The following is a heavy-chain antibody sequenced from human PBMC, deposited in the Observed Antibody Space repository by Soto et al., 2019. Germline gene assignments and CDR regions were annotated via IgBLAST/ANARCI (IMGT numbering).Heavy chain of an antibody. D-gene: IGHD2-15*01. CDR2: ISYDGSKK. V-gene: IGHV3-30*18. J-gene: IGHJ4*02. Sequence: PGGSLRLSCAASGFTFSSFGLHWVRQAPGKGLEWVAVISYDGSKKFYADSVKGRFTISRDNSKNTLYLQMDSLRPEDTAVYYCVKGGPGYCTGGTCYPDYWGQGTLVTVSS. CDR3: VKGGPGYCTGGTCYPDY. CDR1: GFTFSSFG.